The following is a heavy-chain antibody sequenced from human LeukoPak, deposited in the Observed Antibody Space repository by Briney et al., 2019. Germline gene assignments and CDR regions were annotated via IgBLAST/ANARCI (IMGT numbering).Heavy chain of an antibody. CDR1: RFTFSSYY. V-gene: IGHV3-30-3*01. D-gene: IGHD6-13*01. CDR3: AREHSSSWWSFDY. CDR2: ISDDGVKK. Sequence: GGSLRLSCAASRFTFSSYYMYWVRQAPGKGLEWVAFISDDGVKKYYADSVKGRFSISRDNYKKTLYLQMDSLRAEDTAVYYCAREHSSSWWSFDYWGQGTLVTVSS. J-gene: IGHJ4*02.